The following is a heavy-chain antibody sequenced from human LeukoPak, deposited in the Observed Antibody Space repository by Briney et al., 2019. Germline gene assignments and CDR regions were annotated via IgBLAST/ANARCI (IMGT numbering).Heavy chain of an antibody. Sequence: ASVKVSCKASGYTFTGYYMHWVRQAPGQGLEWTGWINPNGGGTNYAQKFQGRVTMTRDTSISTAYMELSSLRSDDTAVYYCARVGYCSGGTCPYYFDLWGQGTLVTVSS. CDR3: ARVGYCSGGTCPYYFDL. CDR2: INPNGGGT. D-gene: IGHD2-15*01. V-gene: IGHV1-2*02. CDR1: GYTFTGYY. J-gene: IGHJ4*02.